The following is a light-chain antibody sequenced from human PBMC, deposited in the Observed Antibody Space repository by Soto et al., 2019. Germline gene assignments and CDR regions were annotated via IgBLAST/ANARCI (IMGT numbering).Light chain of an antibody. Sequence: EIVLTQSPATLSLSPGERATLSCRASQSVSTYLAWYQQKPGQAPRLLIYDASKRATGIPARFSGSGSGTDFTLTISSLEPEDFGVYYCQQRANWAITFGQGTRLEIK. CDR1: QSVSTY. J-gene: IGKJ5*01. CDR3: QQRANWAIT. CDR2: DAS. V-gene: IGKV3-11*01.